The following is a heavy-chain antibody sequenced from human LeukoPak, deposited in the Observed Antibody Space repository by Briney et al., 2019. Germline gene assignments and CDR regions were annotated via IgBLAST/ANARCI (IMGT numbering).Heavy chain of an antibody. D-gene: IGHD3-22*01. CDR1: GFTFSSYA. Sequence: TGGSLRLSCAASGFTFSSYAMSWVRQAPGKGLEWVSAISGSGDSTCYADSVKGRFTISRDNSKNTLYLQMNSLRAEDTAVYYCAKEFSYYYDSSGYYPYAFDIWGQGTMVTVSS. CDR2: ISGSGDST. J-gene: IGHJ3*02. V-gene: IGHV3-23*01. CDR3: AKEFSYYYDSSGYYPYAFDI.